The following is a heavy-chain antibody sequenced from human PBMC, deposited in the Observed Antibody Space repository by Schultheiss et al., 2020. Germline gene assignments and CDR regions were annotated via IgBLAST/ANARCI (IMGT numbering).Heavy chain of an antibody. CDR3: ASSVVGAAQFGY. D-gene: IGHD2-15*01. Sequence: SETLSLTCNVSGGSISSYYWSWIRQPPGKGLEWIGYIYYSGSTNYNPSLKSRVTISVDTSKNQFSLKLSSVTAADTAVYYCASSVVGAAQFGYWGQGTLVTVSS. J-gene: IGHJ4*02. V-gene: IGHV4-59*01. CDR1: GGSISSYY. CDR2: IYYSGST.